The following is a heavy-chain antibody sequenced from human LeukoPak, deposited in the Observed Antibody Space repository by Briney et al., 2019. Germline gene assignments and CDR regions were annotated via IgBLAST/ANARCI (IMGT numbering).Heavy chain of an antibody. J-gene: IGHJ4*02. D-gene: IGHD1-26*01. V-gene: IGHV3-7*01. CDR1: GFTFSAHW. Sequence: PGRSLRLSCAASGFTFSAHWMSWVRQAPGKGLEWVANIKQDGSEKYYVDSVKGRFTISRDNAKNSLYLQMNSLRAEDTAVYYCAKVKGSGVGATLNYFDYWGQGTLVTVSS. CDR3: AKVKGSGVGATLNYFDY. CDR2: IKQDGSEK.